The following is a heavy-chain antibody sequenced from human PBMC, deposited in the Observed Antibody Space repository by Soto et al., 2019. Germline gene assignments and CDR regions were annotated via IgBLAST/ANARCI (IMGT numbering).Heavy chain of an antibody. CDR3: TRSTKDYYYSMDV. J-gene: IGHJ6*01. CDR1: SVSISSGDYY. CDR2: IYYSGST. V-gene: IGHV4-30-4*01. Sequence: SETPSLICTFSSVSISSGDYYYCWIRQPPGKGLEWIGYIYYSGSTYYNPSLKSRVTISVDTSKNQFSLKLSSVTAADTAVYSCTRSTKDYYYSMDVWGQGTTVSVS.